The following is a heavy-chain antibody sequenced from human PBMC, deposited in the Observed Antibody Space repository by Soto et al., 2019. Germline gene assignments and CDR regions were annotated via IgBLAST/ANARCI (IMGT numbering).Heavy chain of an antibody. CDR3: VEGWNDF. CDR2: IKSKSEGKTR. Sequence: EVHVVESGGDLVRPGGSLTLSCATSRFMFSSAWMSWVRQAPGRGLEWVARIKSKSEGKTRDYAAPVRGRFDISRDDSKKMVYLQMNSLKAEDTGLYYCVEGWNDFWGEGTLVTVSS. V-gene: IGHV3-15*01. J-gene: IGHJ4*02. D-gene: IGHD1-1*01. CDR1: RFMFSSAW.